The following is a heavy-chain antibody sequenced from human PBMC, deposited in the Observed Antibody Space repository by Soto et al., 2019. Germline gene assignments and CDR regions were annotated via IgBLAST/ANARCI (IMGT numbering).Heavy chain of an antibody. Sequence: QVQLAQSGAEVRKPGASVKISCKASGHTHFMHWVRQAPGQGLEWMGAINPTGVSTSYAQKFQGRVTMTKDTFMGSVYMELCSLRSEDTAVYYCAREVAPDYLLEHCSGGSCYFDSWGQGTLVTVSS. J-gene: IGHJ4*02. D-gene: IGHD2-15*01. CDR2: INPTGVST. CDR1: GHTHF. V-gene: IGHV1-46*01. CDR3: AREVAPDYLLEHCSGGSCYFDS.